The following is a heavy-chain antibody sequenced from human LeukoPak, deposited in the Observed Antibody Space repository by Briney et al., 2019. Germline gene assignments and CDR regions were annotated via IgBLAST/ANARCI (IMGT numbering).Heavy chain of an antibody. CDR1: GGSISSYY. V-gene: IGHV4-59*08. CDR2: IYYSGST. Sequence: SETLSLTCTVSGGSISSYYWSWIWQPPGKGLEWIGYIYYSGSTNYNPSLKSRVTISVDTSKNQFSLKLSSVTAADTAVYYCARLGDSSGYYYWYFDLWGRGTLVTVSS. CDR3: ARLGDSSGYYYWYFDL. J-gene: IGHJ2*01. D-gene: IGHD3-22*01.